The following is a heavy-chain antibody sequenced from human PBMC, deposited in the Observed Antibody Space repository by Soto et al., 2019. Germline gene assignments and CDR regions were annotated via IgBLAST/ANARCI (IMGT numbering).Heavy chain of an antibody. CDR3: AHRRGYNYGTLFDD. D-gene: IGHD5-18*01. V-gene: IGHV2-5*02. Sequence: QITLKESGPTLVKPTQTLTLTCTFSGFSLSTIGVGVGWIRQPPGKALEWLALIYWDDDKRYSPSLKNRLTITQDTYKNQVVLTMTNMEPVDSATYYCAHRRGYNYGTLFDDWGQGTLVTVSS. CDR2: IYWDDDK. J-gene: IGHJ4*02. CDR1: GFSLSTIGVG.